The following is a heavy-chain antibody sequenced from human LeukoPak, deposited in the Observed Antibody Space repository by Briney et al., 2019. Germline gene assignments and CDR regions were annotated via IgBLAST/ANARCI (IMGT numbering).Heavy chain of an antibody. Sequence: GESLKISCKGSGYSFTSLWIGWVRQTPEEGLEWMGIIYPGDSQIKYSSSFQGQVTISVDKSISTAYLQWSSLKASDTAIYYCARRVASSTWSTFDYWGQGTPVTVSS. CDR2: IYPGDSQI. J-gene: IGHJ4*02. CDR3: ARRVASSTWSTFDY. V-gene: IGHV5-51*01. CDR1: GYSFTSLW. D-gene: IGHD6-13*01.